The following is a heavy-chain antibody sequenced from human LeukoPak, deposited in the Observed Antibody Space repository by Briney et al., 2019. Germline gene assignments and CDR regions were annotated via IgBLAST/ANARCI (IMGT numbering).Heavy chain of an antibody. J-gene: IGHJ4*02. CDR1: GGSISSSSSY. CDR2: IYYSGST. V-gene: IGHV4-39*02. Sequence: SETLSLTCTVSGGSISSSSSYWGWIRQPPGKGLEWIGHIYYSGSTYYNPSLKSRVTVSVDTSKKQFSLKLNSVTAADTAVYYCARDGYLGIAAAGTRAFDYWGQGTLVTVSS. CDR3: ARDGYLGIAAAGTRAFDY. D-gene: IGHD6-13*01.